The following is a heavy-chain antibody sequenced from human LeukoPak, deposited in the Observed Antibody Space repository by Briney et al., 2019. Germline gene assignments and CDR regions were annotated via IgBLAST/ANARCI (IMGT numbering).Heavy chain of an antibody. CDR2: IIGSGGST. CDR3: ARDKGHAFDI. Sequence: PGGSLRLSCAASGFSVSNKYMSWVRQAPGKGLEWISTIIGSGGSTYYAVSVRGRFTISRDNSKNTLYLQMNSLRAEDTAVYYCARDKGHAFDIWGQGTMITVSS. J-gene: IGHJ3*02. V-gene: IGHV3-23*01. CDR1: GFSVSNKY.